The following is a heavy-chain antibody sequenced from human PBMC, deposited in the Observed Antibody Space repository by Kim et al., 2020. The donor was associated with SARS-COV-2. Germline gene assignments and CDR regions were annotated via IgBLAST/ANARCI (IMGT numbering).Heavy chain of an antibody. Sequence: SETLSLTCTVSGGSIYIYYWSWIRQPPGKGLEWIGHVSNSGVTYYNPSLMSRLTISIETSERQSSLRLSSVTAADTAVYYCARLRDGYSSSYDFWGQGILVTVSS. CDR3: ARLRDGYSSSYDF. CDR1: GGSIYIYY. D-gene: IGHD4-4*01. J-gene: IGHJ4*02. CDR2: VSNSGVT. V-gene: IGHV4-59*08.